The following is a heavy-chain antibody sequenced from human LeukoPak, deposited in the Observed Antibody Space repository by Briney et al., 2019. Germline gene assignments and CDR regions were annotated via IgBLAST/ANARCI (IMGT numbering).Heavy chain of an antibody. J-gene: IGHJ3*02. Sequence: SETLSLTCTVSGDSITTTTYYWGWIRQPPEKGLEWIGIIYYSGTTSYTPSLRSRVTISVDTSKNQFSLRLTSVTAADTAVYYCARQIIPSAIFGVADAFDIWGQGTMVTVSS. CDR2: IYYSGTT. CDR1: GDSITTTTYY. D-gene: IGHD3-3*01. CDR3: ARQIIPSAIFGVADAFDI. V-gene: IGHV4-39*01.